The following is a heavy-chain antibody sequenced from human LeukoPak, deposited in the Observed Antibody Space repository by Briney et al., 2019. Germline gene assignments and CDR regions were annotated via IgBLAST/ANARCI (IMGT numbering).Heavy chain of an antibody. Sequence: GGSLRLSCAASGFTFSSYWMHWVRQAPGKGLVWVSRINSDGSSTSYADSVKGRFTISRDNAKNSLFLQMNSLRPDDTAFYYCAKGTGRYWTFFDSWGQGTLVTVSS. CDR3: AKGTGRYWTFFDS. J-gene: IGHJ4*02. CDR2: INSDGSST. D-gene: IGHD1-26*01. CDR1: GFTFSSYW. V-gene: IGHV3-74*01.